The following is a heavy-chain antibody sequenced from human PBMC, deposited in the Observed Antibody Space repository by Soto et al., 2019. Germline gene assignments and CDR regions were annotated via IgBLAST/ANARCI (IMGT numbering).Heavy chain of an antibody. CDR2: IYYSGST. J-gene: IGHJ4*02. D-gene: IGHD2-8*01. CDR3: AVLQLNTNRPFDY. CDR1: GGSISSSSYY. V-gene: IGHV4-39*01. Sequence: ASETLSLTCTVSGGSISSSSYYWGWIRHPPGKGLEWIGSIYYSGSTYYNPSLKSRVTISVDTSKNQFSLKLSSVTAAYTAVYYCAVLQLNTNRPFDYWGQGTLVTVSS.